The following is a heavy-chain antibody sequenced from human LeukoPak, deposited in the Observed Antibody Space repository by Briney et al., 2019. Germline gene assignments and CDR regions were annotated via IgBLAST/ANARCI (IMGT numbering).Heavy chain of an antibody. Sequence: PLETLSLTCTVSGGSISSYYWSWIRQPAGKGLEWIGRIYTSGSINYNPSLKSRVTMSVDTSKNQFSLKLSSVTAADTAVYYCARDWFPAARRREFDPWGQGTLVTVSS. CDR2: IYTSGSI. V-gene: IGHV4-4*07. J-gene: IGHJ5*02. D-gene: IGHD2-2*01. CDR3: ARDWFPAARRREFDP. CDR1: GGSISSYY.